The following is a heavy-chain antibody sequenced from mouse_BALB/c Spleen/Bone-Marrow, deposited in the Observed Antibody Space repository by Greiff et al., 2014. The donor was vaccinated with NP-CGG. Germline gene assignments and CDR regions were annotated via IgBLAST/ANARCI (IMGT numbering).Heavy chain of an antibody. CDR1: GYTFTEYT. CDR2: INPNNGGS. V-gene: IGHV1-18*01. CDR3: VRGFYFGNYVLAY. Sequence: DVKLQESGPELVKPGASVKISCKTSGYTFTEYTMHWVKQSLGKSLEWIGAINPNNGGSTYNQKFKGKATLTVDKSSSTAYMELRSLTSEDSAVYYCVRGFYFGNYVLAYWGQGTLVTVSA. J-gene: IGHJ3*01. D-gene: IGHD2-1*01.